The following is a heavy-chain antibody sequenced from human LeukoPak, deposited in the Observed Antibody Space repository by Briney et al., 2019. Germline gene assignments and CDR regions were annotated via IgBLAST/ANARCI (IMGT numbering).Heavy chain of an antibody. V-gene: IGHV4-39*07. Sequence: SETLSLTCTVSGGSISSSNYYWGWIRQPPGKGLDWIGSIYYSGSTYYNPSLRSRVTISVDTSKNQFSLKLSSVTAADTAVYYCAREGYCSGGSCLRDYYYYMDVWGKGTTVTVSS. J-gene: IGHJ6*03. CDR2: IYYSGST. D-gene: IGHD2-15*01. CDR3: AREGYCSGGSCLRDYYYYMDV. CDR1: GGSISSSNYY.